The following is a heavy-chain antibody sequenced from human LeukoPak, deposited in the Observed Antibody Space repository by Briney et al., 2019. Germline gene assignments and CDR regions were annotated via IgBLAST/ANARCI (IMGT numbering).Heavy chain of an antibody. CDR2: ISYDGSNK. CDR3: AKGGYSGSYYAHDYFDY. D-gene: IGHD1-26*01. V-gene: IGHV3-30*18. Sequence: PGRSLRLSCAASGITSSSYGMHWVRQGPGKGLEWVAVISYDGSNKYYADSVKGRFTISRDNSKNTLYLQMNSLRAEDTAVYYCAKGGYSGSYYAHDYFDYWGQGTLVTVSS. CDR1: GITSSSYG. J-gene: IGHJ4*02.